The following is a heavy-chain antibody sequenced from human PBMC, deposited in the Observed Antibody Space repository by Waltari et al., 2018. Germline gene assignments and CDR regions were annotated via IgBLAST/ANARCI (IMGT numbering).Heavy chain of an antibody. J-gene: IGHJ4*02. CDR1: GFTFSNYD. D-gene: IGHD1-26*01. V-gene: IGHV3-23*01. CDR2: MTGNGDSA. Sequence: EVQLLESGGGLIQPGGSLRLSCAASGFTFSNYDMSWVRQVPGKGLEWISGMTGNGDSASYSDSGKGRFTIFRDNSNNTLQLQMDSLRADDTAIYFCAKERRSYSVIDYWGQGTLVTVSS. CDR3: AKERRSYSVIDY.